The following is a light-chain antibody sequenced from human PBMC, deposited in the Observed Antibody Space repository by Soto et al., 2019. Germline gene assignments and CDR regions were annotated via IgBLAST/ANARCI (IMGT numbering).Light chain of an antibody. CDR2: DVS. CDR3: CSYTSSSTYV. Sequence: QSVPTQPASVSGSPGQSITISCTGTSSDVGAYNYVSWFQQYPGKAPKLMIYDVSNRPSGVSNRFSGSKSGNTASLTISGLQAEDEADYYCCSYTSSSTYVFGTGTKVTVL. CDR1: SSDVGAYNY. V-gene: IGLV2-14*01. J-gene: IGLJ1*01.